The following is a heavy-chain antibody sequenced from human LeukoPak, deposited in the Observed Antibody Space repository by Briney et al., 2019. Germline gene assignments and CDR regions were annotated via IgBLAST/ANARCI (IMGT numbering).Heavy chain of an antibody. J-gene: IGHJ3*02. Sequence: GRSLRLSCAASGFTFDDYAMHWVRQAPGKGLEWVSGISWNSGSIGYADSVKGRFTISRDNAKNSLYLQMNSLRAEDTAVYYWAGVGGGALQNYYDSRDAFDIWGQGTMVTVSS. V-gene: IGHV3-9*01. D-gene: IGHD3-22*01. CDR3: AGVGGGALQNYYDSRDAFDI. CDR2: ISWNSGSI. CDR1: GFTFDDYA.